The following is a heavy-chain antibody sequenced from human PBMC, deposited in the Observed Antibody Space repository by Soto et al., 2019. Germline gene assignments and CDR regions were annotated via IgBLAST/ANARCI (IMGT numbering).Heavy chain of an antibody. D-gene: IGHD2-2*01. CDR1: GYTFTSYY. Sequence: ASVKVSCKASGYTFTSYYMHWVRQAPGQGLEWMGIINPGGDSTSYAQKFQGRVSMTRDTSTSTIYMELSSLRYEDTAVYYCARRNCKSTSCFFDYWGQGTLVTVSS. V-gene: IGHV1-46*01. CDR2: INPGGDST. J-gene: IGHJ4*02. CDR3: ARRNCKSTSCFFDY.